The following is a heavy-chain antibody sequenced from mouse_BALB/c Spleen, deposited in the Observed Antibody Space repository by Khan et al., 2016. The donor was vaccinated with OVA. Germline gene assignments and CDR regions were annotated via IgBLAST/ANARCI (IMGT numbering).Heavy chain of an antibody. CDR3: ARDPLHRYHWYFDV. J-gene: IGHJ1*01. CDR1: GFSLTSYG. CDR2: IWAGGST. D-gene: IGHD2-14*01. Sequence: QVQLKESGPGQVAPSQSLSITCTVSGFSLTSYGVHWVRQPPGKGLEWLGVIWAGGSTNYNSALMSRLSISKDNSKSQVFLKMNSLQTDDTAMYYCARDPLHRYHWYFDVWGAGTTVTVSS. V-gene: IGHV2-9*02.